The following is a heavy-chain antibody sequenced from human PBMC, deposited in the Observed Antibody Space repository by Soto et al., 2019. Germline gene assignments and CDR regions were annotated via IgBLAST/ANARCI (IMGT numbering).Heavy chain of an antibody. CDR2: ISSNGGST. Sequence: GGSLRLSCSASGFTFSSYAMHWVRQAPGKGLEYVSAISSNGGSTYYADSVKGRFTISRDNSKNTLYLQMSSLRAEDTAVYYCVRYPGYSSGPFDYWGQGTLVTVSS. CDR1: GFTFSSYA. J-gene: IGHJ4*02. CDR3: VRYPGYSSGPFDY. D-gene: IGHD6-19*01. V-gene: IGHV3-64D*09.